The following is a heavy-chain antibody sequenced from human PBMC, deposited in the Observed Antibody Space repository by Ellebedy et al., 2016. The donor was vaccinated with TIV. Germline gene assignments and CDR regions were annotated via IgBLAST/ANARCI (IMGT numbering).Heavy chain of an antibody. Sequence: ASVKVSXXTSGYTFTSYYMHWVRQAPGQGLEWMGIINPSGGSTSYAQKFQGRVTMTRDTSTSTVYMELSSLRSEDTAVYYCARVPPWGDYYYMDVWGKGTTVTVSS. D-gene: IGHD7-27*01. CDR1: GYTFTSYY. V-gene: IGHV1-46*01. CDR3: ARVPPWGDYYYMDV. J-gene: IGHJ6*03. CDR2: INPSGGST.